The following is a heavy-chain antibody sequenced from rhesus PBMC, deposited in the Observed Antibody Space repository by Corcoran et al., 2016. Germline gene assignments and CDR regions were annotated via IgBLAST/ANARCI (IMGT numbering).Heavy chain of an antibody. Sequence: QVQLVQSGAEVKKPGTSVRLSCKASGYTFTSYYINWVRQAPGQVLEWMGWINPSNDNTGYEKKFQGRVTMTRDTATSTAYIELNSLRSDDTAVYYCARYYSGSQGLDFWGQGLRVTVSS. D-gene: IGHD3-16*01. J-gene: IGHJ3*01. CDR1: GYTFTSYY. CDR3: ARYYSGSQGLDF. V-gene: IGHV1-200*01. CDR2: INPSNDNT.